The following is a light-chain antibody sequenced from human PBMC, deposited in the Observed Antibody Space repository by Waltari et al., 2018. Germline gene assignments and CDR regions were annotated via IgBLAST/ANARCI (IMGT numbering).Light chain of an antibody. J-gene: IGLJ3*02. V-gene: IGLV1-40*01. CDR3: QAQDSSLGV. CDR1: DSNIGAGFD. Sequence: QSVLTQPPSVSGAPGQTVTISCTGTDSNIGAGFDVNWYQQLPGTAPKVVIYGNNNLPSGVADRFAGSKSGTSASLTITGLQAEDEADYDCQAQDSSLGVFGGGTKVTVL. CDR2: GNN.